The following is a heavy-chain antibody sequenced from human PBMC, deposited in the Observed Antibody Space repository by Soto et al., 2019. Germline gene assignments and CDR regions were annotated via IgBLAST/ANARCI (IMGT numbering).Heavy chain of an antibody. CDR1: GFTFSSYA. J-gene: IGHJ6*02. CDR2: ISSNGGST. CDR3: VKDPGYCSSTSCYDQLYYYYYGMDV. V-gene: IGHV3-64D*06. Sequence: PGGSLRLSCSASGFTFSSYAMHWVRQAPGKGLEYVSAISSNGGSTYYADSVKGRFTISRDNSKNTLYLQMSSLRAEDTAVYYCVKDPGYCSSTSCYDQLYYYYYGMDVWGQGTTVTVSS. D-gene: IGHD2-2*01.